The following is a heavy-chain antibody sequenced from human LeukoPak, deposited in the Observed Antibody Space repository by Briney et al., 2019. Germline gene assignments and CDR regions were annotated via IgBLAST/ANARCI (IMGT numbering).Heavy chain of an antibody. J-gene: IGHJ5*02. D-gene: IGHD3-10*01. CDR3: ARLPNSGADLTWFDP. CDR2: IYPNDSHT. V-gene: IGHV5-51*01. CDR1: GYRFTYYW. Sequence: PGKSLKISCKASGYRFTYYWIAWVRQMPGKGLEWMGIIYPNDSHTRYSPSFQGQVTISADKSISTAYLLWSSLKASDTAMYYCARLPNSGADLTWFDPWGQGTLVTVSS.